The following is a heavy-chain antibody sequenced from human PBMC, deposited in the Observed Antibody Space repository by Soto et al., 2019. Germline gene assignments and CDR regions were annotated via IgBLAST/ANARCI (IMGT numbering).Heavy chain of an antibody. CDR3: ARRARSGSWPYYYYYGMDV. J-gene: IGHJ6*02. CDR1: GGSFSGYY. D-gene: IGHD6-13*01. Sequence: QVQLQQWGAGLLKPSETLSLTCAVYGGSFSGYYWSWIRQPPGKGLEWIGEINHSGSTNYNPSLKSRVAISVDTSKNQFSLKLSSVTAADTAVYYCARRARSGSWPYYYYYGMDVWGQGTTVTVSS. V-gene: IGHV4-34*01. CDR2: INHSGST.